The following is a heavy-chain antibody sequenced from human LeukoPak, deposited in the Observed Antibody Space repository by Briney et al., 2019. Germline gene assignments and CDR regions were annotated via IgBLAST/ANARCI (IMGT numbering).Heavy chain of an antibody. CDR2: ISYDGINK. CDR3: AKSPTYYYDSSGYLDY. CDR1: GFTFSDYG. D-gene: IGHD3-22*01. V-gene: IGHV3-30*18. J-gene: IGHJ4*02. Sequence: PGGSPRLSCAASGFTFSDYGMHWVRQAQGKGLEWVALISYDGINKYYAGSVEGRFTISRDNSKNTLSLQMNSLRAEDTAVYYCAKSPTYYYDSSGYLDYWGQGTLVTVSS.